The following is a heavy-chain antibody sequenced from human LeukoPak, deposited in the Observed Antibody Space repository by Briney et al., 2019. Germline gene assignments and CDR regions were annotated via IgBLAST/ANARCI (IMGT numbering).Heavy chain of an antibody. CDR3: AKETLYGAGKYLIFDS. CDR1: GGSISGYY. V-gene: IGHV4-4*07. D-gene: IGHD4/OR15-4a*01. J-gene: IGHJ4*02. CDR2: IYPSGSS. Sequence: SETLSLTCTVSGGSISGYYWSWIRQPAGKGLEWIGRIYPSGSSNYNPSLNSRVTMSVGTSKNQFSLKLSSVTAADTAAYYCAKETLYGAGKYLIFDSWGQGTLVAVSS.